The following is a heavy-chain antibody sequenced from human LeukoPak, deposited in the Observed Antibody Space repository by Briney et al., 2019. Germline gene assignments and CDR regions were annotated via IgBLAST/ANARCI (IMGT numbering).Heavy chain of an antibody. CDR2: INQSGST. V-gene: IGHV4-34*01. CDR1: GEPFTGYY. Sequence: SETLSLTCAVYGEPFTGYYWNWIRQPPGNGLEWIGEINQSGSTNYNPSLKSRITISVDTSKNQFSLKLTSVTAADTAVYYCARLQPRQGWFDPWGQGTLVTVSS. CDR3: ARLQPRQGWFDP. J-gene: IGHJ5*02.